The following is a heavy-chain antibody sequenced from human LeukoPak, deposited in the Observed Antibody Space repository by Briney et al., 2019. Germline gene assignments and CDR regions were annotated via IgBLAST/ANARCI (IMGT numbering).Heavy chain of an antibody. CDR3: ARALAEQWLFDY. V-gene: IGHV1-18*01. Sequence: ASVKVSCKASGYTFTSYGISWVRQAPGQGLEWMGWISVYNGNTNYAQKHQGRVTMTTDTSTSTAYMELRSLRSDDTAVYYCARALAEQWLFDYWGQGTLVTVSS. CDR2: ISVYNGNT. D-gene: IGHD6-19*01. J-gene: IGHJ4*02. CDR1: GYTFTSYG.